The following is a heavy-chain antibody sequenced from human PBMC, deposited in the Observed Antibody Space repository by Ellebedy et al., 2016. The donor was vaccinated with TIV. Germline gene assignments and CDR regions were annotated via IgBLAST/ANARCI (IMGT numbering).Heavy chain of an antibody. D-gene: IGHD2-8*01. CDR2: INTDGSGT. CDR1: GFTFSAYW. CDR3: ARDWKNGLDY. V-gene: IGHV3-74*01. J-gene: IGHJ4*02. Sequence: PGGSLRLSCAASGFTFSAYWMNWVRQVPGNGLMWVSRINTDGSGTSYADSVKGRFTISRDNAKNTLYLQMNSLRAEDTAVYYCARDWKNGLDYWGQGTLVTVSS.